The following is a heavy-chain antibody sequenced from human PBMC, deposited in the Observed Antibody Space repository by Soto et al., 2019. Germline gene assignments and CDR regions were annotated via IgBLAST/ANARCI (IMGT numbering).Heavy chain of an antibody. CDR2: ISGSRGST. CDR3: AKDRYYYGSNDYLGTDF. J-gene: IGHJ4*01. Sequence: GGSLRLSCAASGFTFSSYAMSWVRQAPGKGLEWVSAISGSRGSTYYADSVKGRFTISKDNSKYTLYLQMNSLRAEDTAVYYCAKDRYYYGSNDYLGTDFWGQGTMVTVSS. V-gene: IGHV3-23*01. D-gene: IGHD3-22*01. CDR1: GFTFSSYA.